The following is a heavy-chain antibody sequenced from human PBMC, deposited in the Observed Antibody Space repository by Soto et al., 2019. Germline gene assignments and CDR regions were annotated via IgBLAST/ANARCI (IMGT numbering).Heavy chain of an antibody. V-gene: IGHV4-34*09. CDR1: GGSFSGYY. CDR2: IYHSGST. CDR3: ARDRYYYDTDGYYYFLDY. Sequence: ASETLSLTCAVYGGSFSGYYWSWIRQHPGNGLEWIGCIYHSGSTYYNPSLASRVTISVDTSKNHFSLRLKSVTAADTAVYYCARDRYYYDTDGYYYFLDYWGRGTLVTVSS. J-gene: IGHJ4*02. D-gene: IGHD3-22*01.